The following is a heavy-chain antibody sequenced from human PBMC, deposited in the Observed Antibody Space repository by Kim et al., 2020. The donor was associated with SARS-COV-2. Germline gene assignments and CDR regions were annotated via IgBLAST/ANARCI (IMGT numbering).Heavy chain of an antibody. CDR2: IYYSGST. Sequence: SETLSLTCTVSGGSISSSSYYWGWIRQPPGKGLEWIGSIYYSGSTYYNPSLKSRVTISVDTSKNQFSLKLSSVTAADTAVYYCARLDLLASTFDYWGQGTLVTVSS. CDR3: ARLDLLASTFDY. J-gene: IGHJ4*02. D-gene: IGHD3-10*01. V-gene: IGHV4-39*01. CDR1: GGSISSSSYY.